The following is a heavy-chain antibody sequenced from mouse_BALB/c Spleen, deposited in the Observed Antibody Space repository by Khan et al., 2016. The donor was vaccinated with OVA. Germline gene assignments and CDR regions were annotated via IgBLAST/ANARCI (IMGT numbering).Heavy chain of an antibody. CDR2: INTYTGEP. CDR1: GFTFTNYG. Sequence: QIQLVQSGPELKKPGETVQISCKASGFTFTNYGMNWVKQAPGKGLKWMGWINTYTGEPTCADDFKGRFAFSLENSASTAYLQINSLKNEDTATYFCARVGYNGTMDCWGQGTSVTVSS. CDR3: ARVGYNGTMDC. J-gene: IGHJ4*01. V-gene: IGHV9-3-1*01. D-gene: IGHD2-14*01.